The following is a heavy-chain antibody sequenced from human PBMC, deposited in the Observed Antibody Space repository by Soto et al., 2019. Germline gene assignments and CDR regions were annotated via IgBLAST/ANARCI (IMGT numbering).Heavy chain of an antibody. CDR2: ISGSGGST. CDR1: GFTFSSYA. Sequence: GGSLRLSCAASGFTFSSYAMSWVRQAPGKGLEWVSAISGSGGSTYYADSVKGRFTISRGNSKNTLYLQMNSLRAEDTAVYYCAGGLAARLFHFDYWGQGTLVTVS. D-gene: IGHD6-6*01. CDR3: AGGLAARLFHFDY. J-gene: IGHJ4*02. V-gene: IGHV3-23*01.